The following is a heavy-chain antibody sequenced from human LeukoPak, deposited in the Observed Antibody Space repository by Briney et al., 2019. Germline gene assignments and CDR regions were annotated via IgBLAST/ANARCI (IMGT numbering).Heavy chain of an antibody. CDR2: IYSSGST. J-gene: IGHJ4*02. CDR1: GGSISSYY. Sequence: SETLSLTCTVSGGSISSYYWSWIRQPPGKGLEWIGYIYSSGSTNYNPSLKSRVTMSVDTSKNQFSLKLSSVTAADTAVYYCARDTYYYDSSGYFPFDYWGQGTLVTVSS. CDR3: ARDTYYYDSSGYFPFDY. V-gene: IGHV4-59*12. D-gene: IGHD3-22*01.